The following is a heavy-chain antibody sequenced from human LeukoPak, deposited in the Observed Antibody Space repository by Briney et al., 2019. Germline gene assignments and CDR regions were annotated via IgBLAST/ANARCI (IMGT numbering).Heavy chain of an antibody. D-gene: IGHD2-2*01. V-gene: IGHV3-48*01. CDR2: ISSSSSRNTI. CDR3: ARDREQYQLLGWWEETEAEVNWFDP. Sequence: TGGSLRLSCAASGFIFSNYNMNWVRQAPGKGLEWVSYISSSSSRNTIYYADSVKGRFTISRDNAKNSLYLQMNSLRAEDTAVYYCARDREQYQLLGWWEETEAEVNWFDPWGQGTLVTVSS. CDR1: GFIFSNYN. J-gene: IGHJ5*02.